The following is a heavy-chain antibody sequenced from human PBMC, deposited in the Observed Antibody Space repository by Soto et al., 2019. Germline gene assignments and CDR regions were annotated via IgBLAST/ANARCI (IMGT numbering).Heavy chain of an antibody. CDR2: INAGNGNT. J-gene: IGHJ2*01. Sequence: QVQLVQSGAEEKKPGASVKVSCKASGYTFSTYAMHWVRQAPGQRLEWMGWINAGNGNTKYSQKFQGRVTITRDTSASTAYMELSSLRSEDTAVYYCAMAPSWWYFALWGRGTLGTVSA. CDR1: GYTFSTYA. CDR3: AMAPSWWYFAL. V-gene: IGHV1-3*05.